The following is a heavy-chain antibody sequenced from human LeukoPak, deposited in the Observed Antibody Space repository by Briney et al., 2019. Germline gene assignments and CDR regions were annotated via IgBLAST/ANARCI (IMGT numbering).Heavy chain of an antibody. CDR1: GYTFTNYE. V-gene: IGHV1-8*01. CDR3: VKAAITLTLNADWFEP. Sequence: GVSVKVSCKASGYTFTNYEINWVRQATGQGLEWMGWMNPRNGNTAYAQKFQGRVTMTRDTSITTAYLELSSLTSDDTAVYYCVKAAITLTLNADWFEPWGQGTLVTVSS. CDR2: MNPRNGNT. D-gene: IGHD5-18*01. J-gene: IGHJ5*02.